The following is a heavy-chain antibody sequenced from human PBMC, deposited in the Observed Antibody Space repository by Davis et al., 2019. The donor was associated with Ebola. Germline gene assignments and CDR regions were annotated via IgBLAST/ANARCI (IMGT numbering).Heavy chain of an antibody. V-gene: IGHV1-18*04. Sequence: ASVKVSCKASGYTFTSYGISWVRQAPGQGLEWMGWISTYKANTNYAQKLQGRVTMTTDTSTNTAYMELRSLRSDDTAVCYCARDRYSSGWAMLDYWGQGTLVTVSS. D-gene: IGHD6-19*01. CDR3: ARDRYSSGWAMLDY. CDR1: GYTFTSYG. J-gene: IGHJ4*02. CDR2: ISTYKANT.